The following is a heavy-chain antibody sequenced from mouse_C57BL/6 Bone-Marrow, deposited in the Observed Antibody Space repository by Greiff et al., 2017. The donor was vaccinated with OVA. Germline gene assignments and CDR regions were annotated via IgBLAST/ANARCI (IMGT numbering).Heavy chain of an antibody. CDR3: TTYYGSSSFAY. V-gene: IGHV14-4*01. D-gene: IGHD1-1*01. CDR2: IDPENGDT. J-gene: IGHJ3*01. Sequence: DVKLVESGAELVRPGASVKLSCTASGFNIKDDYMHWVKQRPEQGLEWIGWIDPENGDTEYASKFQGKATITADTSSNTAYLQLSSLTSEDTAVNYCTTYYGSSSFAYWGQGTLVTVSA. CDR1: GFNIKDDY.